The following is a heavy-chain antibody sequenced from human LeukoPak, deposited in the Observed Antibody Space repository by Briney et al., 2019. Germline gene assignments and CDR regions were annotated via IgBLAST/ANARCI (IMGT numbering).Heavy chain of an antibody. CDR3: ARGVYIAAAQYGY. J-gene: IGHJ4*02. Sequence: SETLSLTCTVSGGSISSYYWNWIRQPPGKGLEWIGYIYYSGTTNYNPSLKSRVTISVDTSKNQFSLKLSSVTAADAAVYYCARGVYIAAAQYGYWGQGTLVTVSS. V-gene: IGHV4-59*01. D-gene: IGHD6-13*01. CDR1: GGSISSYY. CDR2: IYYSGTT.